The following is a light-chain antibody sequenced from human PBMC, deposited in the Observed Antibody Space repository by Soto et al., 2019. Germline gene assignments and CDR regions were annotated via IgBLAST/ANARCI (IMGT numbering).Light chain of an antibody. CDR3: QQYGSSLSIT. CDR2: GAS. Sequence: DIVLTQSPGTLSLSPGERATLSCSASQSVSSSYLAWYQQKPGQAPRLLIYGASSRATGIPDRFSGSGSGTDFTLTISRLEPEDFAVYYCQQYGSSLSITFGQGTRLEIK. CDR1: QSVSSSY. V-gene: IGKV3-20*01. J-gene: IGKJ5*01.